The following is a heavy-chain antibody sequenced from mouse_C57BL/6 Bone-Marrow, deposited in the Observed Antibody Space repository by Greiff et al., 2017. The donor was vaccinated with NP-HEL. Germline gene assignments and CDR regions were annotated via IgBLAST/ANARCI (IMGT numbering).Heavy chain of an antibody. CDR1: GYTFTDYE. D-gene: IGHD2-5*01. CDR2: IDPETGGT. Sequence: VQLQQSGAELVRPGASVTLSCKASGYTFTDYEMHWVKQTPVHGLEWIGAIDPETGGTAYNQKFKGKAILTADKSSSTAYMELRSLTSEDSAVYYCTRWGIVTTYYFDYWGQGTTLTVSS. J-gene: IGHJ2*01. V-gene: IGHV1-15*01. CDR3: TRWGIVTTYYFDY.